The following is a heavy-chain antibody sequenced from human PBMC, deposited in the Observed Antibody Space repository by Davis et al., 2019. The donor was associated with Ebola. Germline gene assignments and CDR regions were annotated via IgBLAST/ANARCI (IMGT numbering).Heavy chain of an antibody. CDR3: ARQGKSLWFGELNLPDY. V-gene: IGHV5-51*01. Sequence: GESLKISCTRSGYSFTSYWIGSVRQMPGKGLEWMGIIYPGDSDTRYSPSFQGQVTISADKSISTAYLQWSSLKASDTAMYYCARQGKSLWFGELNLPDYWGQGTLVTVSS. J-gene: IGHJ4*02. CDR1: GYSFTSYW. D-gene: IGHD3-10*01. CDR2: IYPGDSDT.